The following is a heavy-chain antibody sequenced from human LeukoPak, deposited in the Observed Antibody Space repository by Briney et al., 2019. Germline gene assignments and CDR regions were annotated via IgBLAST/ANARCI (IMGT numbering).Heavy chain of an antibody. V-gene: IGHV4-59*01. CDR2: IYYSGST. D-gene: IGHD2-15*01. CDR1: GGSISSYY. J-gene: IGHJ5*02. Sequence: SETLSLTCTVSGGSISSYYWSWIRQPPGKGLEWIGYIYYSGSTNYNPSLKSRVTISVDTSKNQFSLKLSSVTAADTAVYYCARAPRYCSGGSCYEQNNWFDPWGQGTLVTVSS. CDR3: ARAPRYCSGGSCYEQNNWFDP.